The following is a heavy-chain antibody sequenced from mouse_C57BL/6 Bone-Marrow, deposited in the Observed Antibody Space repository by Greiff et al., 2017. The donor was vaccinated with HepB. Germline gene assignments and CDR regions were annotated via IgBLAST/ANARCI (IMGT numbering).Heavy chain of an antibody. J-gene: IGHJ2*01. CDR3: ARGEGELGLFDY. CDR2: INPNNGGT. Sequence: VQLKQSGPELVKPGASVKISCKASGYTFTDYYMNWVKQSHGKSLEWIGDINPNNGGTSYNQKFKGKATLTVDKSSSTAYMELRSLTSEDSAVYYCARGEGELGLFDYWGQGTTLTVSS. CDR1: GYTFTDYY. D-gene: IGHD4-1*01. V-gene: IGHV1-26*01.